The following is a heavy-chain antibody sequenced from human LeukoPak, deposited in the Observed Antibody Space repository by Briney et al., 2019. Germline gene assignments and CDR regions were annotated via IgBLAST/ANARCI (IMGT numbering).Heavy chain of an antibody. Sequence: PGGSLRLSCAASGFTVSSNYRSWVRQAPGKGLEWVSVIYSGGSTYYADSVKGRFTISRDNSKNTLYLQMNSLRAEDTAVYYCARGYYDSSGYYSGFHYWGQGTLVTVSS. CDR2: IYSGGST. V-gene: IGHV3-53*01. J-gene: IGHJ4*02. CDR3: ARGYYDSSGYYSGFHY. D-gene: IGHD3-22*01. CDR1: GFTVSSNY.